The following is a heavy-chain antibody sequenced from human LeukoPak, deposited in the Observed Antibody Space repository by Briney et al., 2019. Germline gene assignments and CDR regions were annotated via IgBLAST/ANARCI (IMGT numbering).Heavy chain of an antibody. Sequence: GGSLRLSCAASGFTFSSYAMSWVRQAPGKGLEWVSAISGSGGSTYYADSVKGRFTISRDNAKNSLYLQMNSLRAEDTAVYYCARDQGALLRYFDWFPTLGYWGQGTLVTVSS. V-gene: IGHV3-23*01. CDR3: ARDQGALLRYFDWFPTLGY. D-gene: IGHD3-9*01. CDR2: ISGSGGST. CDR1: GFTFSSYA. J-gene: IGHJ4*02.